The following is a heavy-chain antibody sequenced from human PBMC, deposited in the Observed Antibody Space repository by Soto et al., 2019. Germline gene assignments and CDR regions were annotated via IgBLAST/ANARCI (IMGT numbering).Heavy chain of an antibody. Sequence: SETLSLTCAVSGGSIRSTNWWSWVRQPPGKGLEWIGEISHRGSTTYNPSLKSRVTISIDYSKNQFSLKLTSLTAADTAVYYCARRAAAGFYWGQGTLVTVSS. J-gene: IGHJ4*02. CDR3: ARRAAAGFY. V-gene: IGHV4-4*02. D-gene: IGHD6-13*01. CDR1: GGSIRSTNW. CDR2: ISHRGST.